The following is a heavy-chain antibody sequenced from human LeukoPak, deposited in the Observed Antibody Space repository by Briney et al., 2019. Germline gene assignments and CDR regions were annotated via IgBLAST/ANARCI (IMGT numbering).Heavy chain of an antibody. CDR3: ARLTGGSFTYFDY. CDR2: MFYNGRS. CDR1: GVSISGDY. V-gene: IGHV4-59*01. D-gene: IGHD2-15*01. J-gene: IGHJ4*02. Sequence: SETLSLTCGVSGVSISGDYWSWIRQPPGKGPEWIAFMFYNGRSNYNPSLKSRVTLSIDTSKNQFSLELTSVTAADTAVYYCARLTGGSFTYFDYWGQGTLVTVSS.